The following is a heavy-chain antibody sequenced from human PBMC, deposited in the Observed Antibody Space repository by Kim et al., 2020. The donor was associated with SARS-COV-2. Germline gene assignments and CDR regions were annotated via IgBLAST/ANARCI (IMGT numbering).Heavy chain of an antibody. CDR3: ARRFRDGYNFTPDY. D-gene: IGHD5-12*01. V-gene: IGHV1-69*13. J-gene: IGHJ4*02. Sequence: SVKVSCKASGGTFSSYAISWVRQAPGQGLEWMGGIIPIFGTANYAQKFQGRVTITADESTSTAYMELSSLRSEDTAVYYCARRFRDGYNFTPDYWGQGTLVTVSS. CDR1: GGTFSSYA. CDR2: IIPIFGTA.